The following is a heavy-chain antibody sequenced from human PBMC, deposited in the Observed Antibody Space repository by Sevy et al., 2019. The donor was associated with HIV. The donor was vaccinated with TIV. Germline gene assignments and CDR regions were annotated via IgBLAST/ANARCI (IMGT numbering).Heavy chain of an antibody. Sequence: ASVKVSCKASGYTFSSYGISWVRQAPGQGLEWMGWISGYNGNTNFAQKLQGRVTMTTDTSTSTAYMEVRSLRSDDTAVYYCARAGYINWFDPWGQGTLVTVSS. CDR2: ISGYNGNT. V-gene: IGHV1-18*01. D-gene: IGHD1-1*01. CDR1: GYTFSSYG. CDR3: ARAGYINWFDP. J-gene: IGHJ5*02.